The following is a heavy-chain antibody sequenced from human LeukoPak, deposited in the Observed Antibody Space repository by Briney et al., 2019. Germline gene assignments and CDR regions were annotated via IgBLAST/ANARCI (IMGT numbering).Heavy chain of an antibody. Sequence: GGSLRLSCAASGFTFSESWMSWVRQVPGQGLEWVAHINHEGGGIQYVDSVKGRFTISRDNAKNSLFLQMNNLRVEDTAVYFCVDLGHRDCGQGTQVTVSS. CDR3: VDLGHRD. CDR2: INHEGGGI. V-gene: IGHV3-7*01. CDR1: GFTFSESW. D-gene: IGHD3-16*01. J-gene: IGHJ4*02.